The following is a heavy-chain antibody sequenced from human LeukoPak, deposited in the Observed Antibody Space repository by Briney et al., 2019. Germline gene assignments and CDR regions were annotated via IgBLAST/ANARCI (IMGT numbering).Heavy chain of an antibody. CDR2: IREDGSEK. CDR1: GFTFNNYW. Sequence: GGSLRLSCAASGFTFNNYWMIWVRQAPGKGLEWVANIREDGSEKNYVDSVKGRFTISRDNAKISLYLQMNSPRVEDTAVYYCATDRKVGTWDPRFDYWGQGTLVTVTS. V-gene: IGHV3-7*01. D-gene: IGHD4-23*01. CDR3: ATDRKVGTWDPRFDY. J-gene: IGHJ4*02.